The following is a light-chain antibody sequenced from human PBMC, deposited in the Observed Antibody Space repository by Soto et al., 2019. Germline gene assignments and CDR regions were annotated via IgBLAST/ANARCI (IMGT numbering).Light chain of an antibody. CDR2: AAS. Sequence: DLQMTQFPSSLSASVGDRVTITCRASQAIRTFLAWYQQRPGKVPKLLIYAASTLQSGVPSRFSGSGSGTDFTLIISSLQPEDVATYYCQKYNIAPWTFGHETRVEI. CDR3: QKYNIAPWT. J-gene: IGKJ1*01. V-gene: IGKV1-27*01. CDR1: QAIRTF.